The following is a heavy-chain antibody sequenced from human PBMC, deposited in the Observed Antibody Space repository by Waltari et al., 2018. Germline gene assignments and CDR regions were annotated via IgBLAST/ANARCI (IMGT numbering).Heavy chain of an antibody. CDR1: GGSFRGYY. V-gene: IGHV4-34*01. J-gene: IGHJ4*02. CDR3: ARGYCSGDSCSVYFDY. D-gene: IGHD2-15*01. CDR2: INHSGST. Sequence: QVQLHQWGAGLLKHSELLSLTCAVYGGSFRGYYWSWIRQAPGKGLEWIGEINHSGSTNYNPSLKSRVTISVDTSKNQFSLKVNSVTAADTAVYYCARGYCSGDSCSVYFDYWGQGTLVTVSS.